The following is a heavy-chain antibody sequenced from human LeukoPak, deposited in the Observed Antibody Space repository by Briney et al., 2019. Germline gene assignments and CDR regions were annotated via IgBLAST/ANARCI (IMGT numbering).Heavy chain of an antibody. J-gene: IGHJ4*02. CDR2: IIPIFGTA. D-gene: IGHD6-19*01. CDR3: ATGLSSGWYYFDY. Sequence: ASVKVSCKASGGTFSSYAISWVRQAPGQGLEWMGGIIPIFGTANYAQKFQGRVTMTEDSSTDTAYMELSSLRSEDTAVYYCATGLSSGWYYFDYWGQGTLVTVSS. CDR1: GGTFSSYA. V-gene: IGHV1-69*13.